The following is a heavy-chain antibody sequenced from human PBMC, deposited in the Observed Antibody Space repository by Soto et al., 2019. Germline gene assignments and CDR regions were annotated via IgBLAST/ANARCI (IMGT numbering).Heavy chain of an antibody. CDR1: GLAFPIDD. D-gene: IGHD3-16*02. V-gene: IGHV1-8*01. J-gene: IGHJ3*01. CDR2: MNPSGSNT. Sequence: QVQLVQSGAEVKKPGASVQVSCKASGLAFPIDDIIWVRQTIGQGLEFMGWMNPSGSNTGYAQKFQGRATFTCNTPTGTAYMDLSGQRSEDTAVYYGARYRTKVAVAFDVWGQGTMVTVSS. CDR3: ARYRTKVAVAFDV.